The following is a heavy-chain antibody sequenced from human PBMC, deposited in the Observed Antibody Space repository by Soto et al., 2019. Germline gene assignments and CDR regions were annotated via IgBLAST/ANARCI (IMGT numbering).Heavy chain of an antibody. Sequence: ESGGGLVQPGGSLRLSCAASGFTLSSYGMNWVRQAPGKGLEWVSYISSGSSTIYYTDSVKGRFSISRDNAKHSLYLQMSSLRDEDTAVYYCAGGTGYFDYWGQGTMVTVSS. CDR2: ISSGSSTI. J-gene: IGHJ4*02. D-gene: IGHD3-10*01. V-gene: IGHV3-48*02. CDR1: GFTLSSYG. CDR3: AGGTGYFDY.